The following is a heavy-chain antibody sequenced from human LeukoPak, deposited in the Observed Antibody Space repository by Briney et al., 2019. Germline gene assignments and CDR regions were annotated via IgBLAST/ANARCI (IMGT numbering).Heavy chain of an antibody. J-gene: IGHJ4*02. CDR3: ARDSSGWYGGVDY. CDR2: IYYSGST. Sequence: SETLSLTCTVSGGSISSSSYYWGWIRQPPGKGLEWIGSIYYSGSTYYNPSLKSRVTISVDTSKNQFSLKLSSVTAADTVVYYCARDSSGWYGGVDYWGQGTLVTVSS. CDR1: GGSISSSSYY. V-gene: IGHV4-39*07. D-gene: IGHD6-19*01.